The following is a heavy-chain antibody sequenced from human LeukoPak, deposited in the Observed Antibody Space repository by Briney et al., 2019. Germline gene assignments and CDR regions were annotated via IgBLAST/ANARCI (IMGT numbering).Heavy chain of an antibody. V-gene: IGHV5-51*01. J-gene: IGHJ4*02. Sequence: GESLKIFCKGSGYMFTSYWIGRGRQMPGKGLEWMGIIHPDDSDTRYGPSFRGQVTISADKSISTAYLQWITMKASDTAMYYCARLGRVTATYFFYYWGQGALVTVSS. CDR3: ARLGRVTATYFFYY. D-gene: IGHD1-26*01. CDR1: GYMFTSYW. CDR2: IHPDDSDT.